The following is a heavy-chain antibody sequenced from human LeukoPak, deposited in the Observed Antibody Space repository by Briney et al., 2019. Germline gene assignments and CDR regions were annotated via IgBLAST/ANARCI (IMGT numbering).Heavy chain of an antibody. CDR2: ISSSGSTI. D-gene: IGHD6-13*01. Sequence: GGSLRLSCAASGFTFSSYEMNWFRQAPAKGLEGVSYISSSGSTIYYADSVKGRFTISRDNAKNSLYLQMNSLSAEDTAVYYCARDSSSSSWINWFDPWGQGTLVTVSS. V-gene: IGHV3-48*03. CDR3: ARDSSSSSWINWFDP. J-gene: IGHJ5*02. CDR1: GFTFSSYE.